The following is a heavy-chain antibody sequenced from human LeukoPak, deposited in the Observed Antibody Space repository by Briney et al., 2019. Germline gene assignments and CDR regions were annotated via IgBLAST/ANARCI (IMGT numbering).Heavy chain of an antibody. D-gene: IGHD1-26*01. V-gene: IGHV1-69*13. CDR2: IIPIFGTA. Sequence: SVKVSCTASGGTFSIYAISWVRQAPGQGLEWMGGIIPIFGTANYAQKFQGRVTITADESTSTAYMELSSLRSEDTAVYYCASSRSPGIVGATTLHYWGQGTLVTVSS. CDR3: ASSRSPGIVGATTLHY. J-gene: IGHJ4*02. CDR1: GGTFSIYA.